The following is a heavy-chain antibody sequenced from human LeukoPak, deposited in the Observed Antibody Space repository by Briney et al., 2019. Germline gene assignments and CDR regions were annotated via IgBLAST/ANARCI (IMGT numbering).Heavy chain of an antibody. J-gene: IGHJ4*02. D-gene: IGHD2-15*01. V-gene: IGHV7-4-1*02. CDR3: ARDRSGNYIDY. Sequence: ASVKVSCKASGYTFTTYDIDWVRQAPGQGLEWMGWINTNTGNPTYAQGFTGRFVFSLDTSVSTAYLQISSLKAEDTAVYYCARDRSGNYIDYWGQGTLVTVSS. CDR2: INTNTGNP. CDR1: GYTFTTYD.